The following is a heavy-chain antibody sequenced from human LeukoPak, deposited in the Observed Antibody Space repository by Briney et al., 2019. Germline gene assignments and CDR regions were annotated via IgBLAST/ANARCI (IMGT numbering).Heavy chain of an antibody. V-gene: IGHV3-23*01. J-gene: IGHJ1*01. CDR3: AKDRASATYEYFQY. CDR1: GFTFSNYA. D-gene: IGHD3-10*01. Sequence: GGSLILSCVASGFTFSNYAMSWVRQAPGKGLEWVSVISGRGDITYSADSVKGRFTISRDNSKNTLYYQLDSLTAEDTAVYYCAKDRASATYEYFQYWGQGTQVTVSS. CDR2: ISGRGDIT.